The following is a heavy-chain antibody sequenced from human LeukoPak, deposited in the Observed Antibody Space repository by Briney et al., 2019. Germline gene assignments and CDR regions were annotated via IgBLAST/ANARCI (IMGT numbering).Heavy chain of an antibody. CDR2: SYYSENT. CDR3: ARFAYYYYYMDV. V-gene: IGHV4-59*01. J-gene: IGHJ6*03. CDR1: GGSISTYY. Sequence: SETLPLTCTVSGGSISTYYWTWIRQPPGKGLEWIGYSYYSENTNYNPSLKSRVSISVDTSKNQISLKLSSVTAADTAVYYCARFAYYYYYMDVWGKGTTVTISS.